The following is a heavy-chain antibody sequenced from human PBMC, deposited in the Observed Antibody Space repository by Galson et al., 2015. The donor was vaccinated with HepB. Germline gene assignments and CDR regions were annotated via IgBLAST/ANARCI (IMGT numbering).Heavy chain of an antibody. J-gene: IGHJ6*03. CDR3: AKDLTTVMDYCYYYMDV. Sequence: SLRLSCAASGFTFSSYGMHWVRQAPGKGLEWVAVISYDGSNKYYAGSVKGRFTISRDNSKNTLYLQMNSLRAEDTAVYYCAKDLTTVMDYCYYYMDVWGKGTTVTVSS. CDR1: GFTFSSYG. CDR2: ISYDGSNK. D-gene: IGHD4-11*01. V-gene: IGHV3-30*18.